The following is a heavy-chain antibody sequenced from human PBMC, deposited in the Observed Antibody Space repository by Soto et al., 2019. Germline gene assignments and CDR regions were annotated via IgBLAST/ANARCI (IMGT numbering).Heavy chain of an antibody. D-gene: IGHD2-15*01. J-gene: IGHJ4*02. CDR3: ASARWDS. Sequence: XTLSLPCGVYGASFNSNYWSWVRQPPAKGLELIGEINHNGLTNYNPSLKSRVTISVDTSKNQFSLKLTSLTAADTAVYYCASARWDSWGQGTLVTV. CDR1: GASFNSNY. V-gene: IGHV4-34*01. CDR2: INHNGLT.